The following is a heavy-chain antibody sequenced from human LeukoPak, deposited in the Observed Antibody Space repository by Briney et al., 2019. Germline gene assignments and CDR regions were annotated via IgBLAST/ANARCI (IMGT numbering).Heavy chain of an antibody. CDR1: GFFFSDYY. CDR3: ARESWYRFEY. Sequence: PGGSLRLSCAASGFFFSDYYMSWIRQTPGKGLEWIAYISRDGSPDHYADSVKGRFTISGDTAQNSVHLQMNNLRVGDTAIYYCARESWYRFEYWGQGTVVTVSS. D-gene: IGHD6-13*01. CDR2: ISRDGSPD. V-gene: IGHV3-11*04. J-gene: IGHJ4*02.